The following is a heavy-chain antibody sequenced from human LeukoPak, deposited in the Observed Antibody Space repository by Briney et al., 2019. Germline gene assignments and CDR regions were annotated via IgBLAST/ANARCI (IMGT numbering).Heavy chain of an antibody. CDR1: GFTFSSYA. CDR2: ISGSGGST. V-gene: IGHV3-23*01. CDR3: AKDPVHIVATS. D-gene: IGHD5-12*01. Sequence: GGSLRLSCAASGFTFSSYAMSWVRQAPGKGLEWVSAISGSGGSTYYADSVKGRFTISRDNSKNTLYLQMNSLRAEDMAVYYCAKDPVHIVATSWGQGTLVTVSS. J-gene: IGHJ5*02.